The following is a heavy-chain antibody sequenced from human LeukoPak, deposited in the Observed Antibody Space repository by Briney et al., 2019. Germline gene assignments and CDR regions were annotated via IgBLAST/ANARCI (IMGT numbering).Heavy chain of an antibody. J-gene: IGHJ4*02. CDR1: GFTFSSYS. D-gene: IGHD6-19*01. V-gene: IGHV3-21*01. CDR2: ISSSSSYI. Sequence: GGSLRLSCAASGFTFSSYSMKWVRQAPGKGLEWVSSISSSSSYIYYADSVKGRFTISRDNAKNSLYPQMNSRRAEDTAVYYCAREGVAGSGDYWGQGTLVTVSS. CDR3: AREGVAGSGDY.